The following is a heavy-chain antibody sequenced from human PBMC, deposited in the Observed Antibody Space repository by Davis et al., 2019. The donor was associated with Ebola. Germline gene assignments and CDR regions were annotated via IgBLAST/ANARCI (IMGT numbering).Heavy chain of an antibody. Sequence: GESLKISCAASGFTFSSYAMSWVRQAPVKGLEWVSAISGSGGSTYYADSVKGRFTISRDNAKNSLYLQMNSLRAEDTAVYYCARIYYYYYGMDVWGQGTTVTVSS. V-gene: IGHV3-23*01. J-gene: IGHJ6*02. CDR3: ARIYYYYYGMDV. CDR2: ISGSGGST. CDR1: GFTFSSYA.